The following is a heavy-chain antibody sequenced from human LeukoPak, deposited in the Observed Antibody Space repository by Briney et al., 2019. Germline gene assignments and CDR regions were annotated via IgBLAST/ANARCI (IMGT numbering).Heavy chain of an antibody. V-gene: IGHV3-23*01. CDR2: ISGSGGST. J-gene: IGHJ4*02. Sequence: TGGSLRLSCAASGFTFSSYAMSWVRQAPGKGLEWASAISGSGGSTYYADSVKGRFTISRDNSKNTLYLQMNSLRAEDTAVYYCARGPTYQHSSGHDFDYWGQGTLVTVSS. D-gene: IGHD3-22*01. CDR1: GFTFSSYA. CDR3: ARGPTYQHSSGHDFDY.